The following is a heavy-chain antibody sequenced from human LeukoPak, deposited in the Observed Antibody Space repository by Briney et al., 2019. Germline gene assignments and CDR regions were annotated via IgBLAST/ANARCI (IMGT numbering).Heavy chain of an antibody. D-gene: IGHD5-18*01. J-gene: IGHJ4*02. CDR1: GYTFTGYY. CDR3: ARDHLAMVNWYDY. V-gene: IGHV1-2*02. Sequence: ASVKVSCKASGYTFTGYYMHWVRQAPGQGPEWMGWINPNSGGTNYAQKLQGRVTMTTDTSTSTAYMELRSLRSDDTAVYYCARDHLAMVNWYDYWGQGTLVTVSS. CDR2: INPNSGGT.